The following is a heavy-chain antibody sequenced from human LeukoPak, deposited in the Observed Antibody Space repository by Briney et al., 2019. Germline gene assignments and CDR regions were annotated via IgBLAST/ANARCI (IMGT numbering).Heavy chain of an antibody. CDR1: GGSISSYY. V-gene: IGHV4-59*01. Sequence: PSETLSLTCTVSGGSISSYYWSWIRQPPGKGLEWIGYIYYSGSTNYNPSLKSRVTISVDTSKNQFSLKLSSVTAADTAVYYCARVAMVRGVNGNNWFDPWGQGTLVTVSS. J-gene: IGHJ5*02. CDR3: ARVAMVRGVNGNNWFDP. CDR2: IYYSGST. D-gene: IGHD3-10*01.